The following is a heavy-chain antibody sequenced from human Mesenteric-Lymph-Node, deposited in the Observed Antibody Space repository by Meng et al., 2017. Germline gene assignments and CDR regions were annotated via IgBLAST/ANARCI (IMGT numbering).Heavy chain of an antibody. V-gene: IGHV3-23*01. CDR2: IFGNGGGL. D-gene: IGHD2-8*02. J-gene: IGHJ4*02. Sequence: GESLKISCVASGFPFNTYAMNWIRQAPGKGLEWVSGIFGNGGGLQYADSVKGRFTISRDNSKNTLYLQLNNLRVEDTAIYYCAKDRKPDGLWSIDYWGRGTLVTVSS. CDR3: AKDRKPDGLWSIDY. CDR1: GFPFNTYA.